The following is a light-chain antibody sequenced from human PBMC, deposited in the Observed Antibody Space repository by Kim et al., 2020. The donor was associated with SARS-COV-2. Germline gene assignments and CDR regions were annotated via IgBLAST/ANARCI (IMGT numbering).Light chain of an antibody. Sequence: DIQMTQSPSTLSASVGDRVTITCRASQSISSWLAWYQQKPGKVPKLLIYKASSLESGVASRFSGSGSGTDFTLTISSLQPDDFATYYCQQYNDHPITFGGGTKVDIK. CDR3: QQYNDHPIT. CDR1: QSISSW. V-gene: IGKV1-5*03. CDR2: KAS. J-gene: IGKJ4*01.